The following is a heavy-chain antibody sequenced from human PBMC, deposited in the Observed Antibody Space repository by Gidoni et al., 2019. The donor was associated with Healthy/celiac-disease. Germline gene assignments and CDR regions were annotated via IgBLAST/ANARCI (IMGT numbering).Heavy chain of an antibody. J-gene: IGHJ4*02. D-gene: IGHD3-22*01. V-gene: IGHV3-21*01. CDR3: ARVHYYDSSGYWVMSTPPDY. CDR2: ISSSSSYI. CDR1: GFTFSSYS. Sequence: EVQLVESGGGLVKPGGSLRLSCAASGFTFSSYSMNWVRQAPGKGLGWVSSISSSSSYIYYADSVKGRFTISRDNAKNSLYLQMNSLRAEDTAVYYCARVHYYDSSGYWVMSTPPDYWGQGTLVTVSS.